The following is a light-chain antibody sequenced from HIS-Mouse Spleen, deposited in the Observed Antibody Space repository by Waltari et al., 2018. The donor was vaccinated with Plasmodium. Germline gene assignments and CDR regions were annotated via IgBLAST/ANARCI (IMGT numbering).Light chain of an antibody. Sequence: SSELTQDPAVSVALGPTVRLTCQGYSLSSYYASWYQQKPGQAPVLVIYGKNNRPSGIPDRFSGSSSGNTASLTITGAQAEDEADYYCNSRDSSGNHLGVVFGGGTKLTVL. V-gene: IGLV3-19*01. CDR2: GKN. CDR3: NSRDSSGNHLGVV. CDR1: SLSSYY. J-gene: IGLJ2*01.